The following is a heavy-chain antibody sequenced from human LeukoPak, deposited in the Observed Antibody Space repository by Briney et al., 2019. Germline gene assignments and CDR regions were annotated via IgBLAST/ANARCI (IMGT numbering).Heavy chain of an antibody. CDR2: IHSGVNT. CDR1: CGSSSSYY. V-gene: IGHV4-59*13. D-gene: IGHD2-15*01. Sequence: ADPLPLTCAASCGSSSSYYWCWLQQPPGGRLEYFGYIHSGVNTKYNPSLRGRVTISIETSKNKFSLRMSCVTAVDTAVYYCARVDRYCSGGSCYRDNWFDHWGQGTLVTVSS. J-gene: IGHJ5*02. CDR3: ARVDRYCSGGSCYRDNWFDH.